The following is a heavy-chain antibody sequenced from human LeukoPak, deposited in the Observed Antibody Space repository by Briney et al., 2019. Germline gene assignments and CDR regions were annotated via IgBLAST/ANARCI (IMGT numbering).Heavy chain of an antibody. D-gene: IGHD3-10*01. CDR3: ASGPPPSSTVRYDY. Sequence: SETLCLTCTVSGGSISSYFWSWIRQPPGKGLEWIGRIYTRGSTNYNPSLKSRVTISVDTSKNQFSLKLSSGTAADTAVYYCASGPPPSSTVRYDYWGQGTLVTVPS. CDR1: GGSISSYF. J-gene: IGHJ4*02. CDR2: IYTRGST. V-gene: IGHV4-4*07.